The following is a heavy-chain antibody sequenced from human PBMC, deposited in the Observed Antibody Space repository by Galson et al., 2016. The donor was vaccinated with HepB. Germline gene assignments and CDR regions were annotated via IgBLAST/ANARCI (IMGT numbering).Heavy chain of an antibody. D-gene: IGHD6-19*01. CDR1: GDSINTGNYY. V-gene: IGHV4-39*01. Sequence: SETLSLTCTGSGDSINTGNYYWAWIRQPPGRGLEWIGSIYHTESTNYNPSLESRVTISVDTAKNHLTLSLNSVTAADTAVYYCATCIVVAGKMYYHYMDVWGKGTSVTVSS. J-gene: IGHJ6*03. CDR3: ATCIVVAGKMYYHYMDV. CDR2: IYHTEST.